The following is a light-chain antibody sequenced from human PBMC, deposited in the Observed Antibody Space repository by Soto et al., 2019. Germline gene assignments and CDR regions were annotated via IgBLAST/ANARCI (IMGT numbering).Light chain of an antibody. V-gene: IGLV1-47*02. CDR1: SSNIGSHY. CDR3: AAWDASLSGVV. J-gene: IGLJ2*01. Sequence: QSVLTQPPSASGTPGQRVTISCSGSSSNIGSHYVYWYQQLPGTAPKLLIYSNNERPSGVPDRFSGSKSGTSVSLAISGLRSEDEADYYSAAWDASLSGVVFGGGTKLTVL. CDR2: SNN.